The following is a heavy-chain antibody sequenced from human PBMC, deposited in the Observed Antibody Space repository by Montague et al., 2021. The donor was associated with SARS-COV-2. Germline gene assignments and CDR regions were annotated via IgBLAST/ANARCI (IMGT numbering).Heavy chain of an antibody. CDR2: IDWDDDK. Sequence: PALVKPTQTLTLTCTFSGFSLSTSGMCVSWIRQPPGKALEWLALIDWDDDKYYSTSLKTRLTISKDTSKNQVVLTMTNMDPVDTATYYCARTRYFGILYYYDGMDVWGQGTTVTVSS. D-gene: IGHD3-9*01. CDR3: ARTRYFGILYYYDGMDV. J-gene: IGHJ6*02. V-gene: IGHV2-70*01. CDR1: GFSLSTSGMC.